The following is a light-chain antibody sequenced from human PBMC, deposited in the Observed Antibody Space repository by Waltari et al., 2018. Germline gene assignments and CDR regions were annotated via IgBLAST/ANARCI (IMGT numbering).Light chain of an antibody. Sequence: QSALTQPASVSGSPGQSITLSCTGTSSDVGGYNYVSCYQKHPGKAPKLLIYDVSNRPSGVSNRFSASKSGNTASLIISGLQAEDEADYYCSSYTSSTTLLLIFGGGTKLTVL. J-gene: IGLJ2*01. CDR2: DVS. CDR3: SSYTSSTTLLLI. CDR1: SSDVGGYNY. V-gene: IGLV2-14*03.